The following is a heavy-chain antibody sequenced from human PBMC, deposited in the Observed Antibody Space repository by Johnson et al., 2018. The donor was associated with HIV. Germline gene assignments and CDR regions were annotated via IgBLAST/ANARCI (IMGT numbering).Heavy chain of an antibody. D-gene: IGHD4-17*01. J-gene: IGHJ3*02. V-gene: IGHV3-30*02. CDR2: IRYDGSNQ. Sequence: QEQLVESGGGVVQPGRSLRLSCAASGFTFSSYGMHWVRQAPGKGLEWVAFIRYDGSNQYYADSVQGRFTISRDNSKNTLYLQMNSLRAEDTAVYYCAKVGGRHDYGDYLGAFDIWGQGTMVTVSS. CDR1: GFTFSSYG. CDR3: AKVGGRHDYGDYLGAFDI.